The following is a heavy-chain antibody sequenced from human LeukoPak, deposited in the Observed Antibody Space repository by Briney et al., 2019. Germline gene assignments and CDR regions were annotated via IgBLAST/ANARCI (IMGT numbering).Heavy chain of an antibody. Sequence: GGSLRLSCAVSGFSVSSFGMSWVRQAPGKGLEWISAISLNGETTWYADSVKGRFIISRDNSKNTLYLLLTSLRAEDTAVYYCAQGFSSGWYPYWGQGSLVSVSS. CDR2: ISLNGETT. CDR1: GFSVSSFG. V-gene: IGHV3-23*01. CDR3: AQGFSSGWYPY. D-gene: IGHD6-19*01. J-gene: IGHJ4*02.